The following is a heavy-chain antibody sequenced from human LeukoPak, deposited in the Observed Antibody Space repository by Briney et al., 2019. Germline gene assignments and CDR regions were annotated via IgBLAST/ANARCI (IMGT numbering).Heavy chain of an antibody. V-gene: IGHV5-51*01. CDR2: IYPGDSDT. CDR1: GYSFSNYW. D-gene: IGHD2/OR15-2a*01. CDR3: ATHLSNTPNY. Sequence: GESLKISCEASGYSFSNYWIGWLRQMPGKGLEWMGIIYPGDSDTKYSPSFQGQVTISADRSVSTAYLQWSSLKASDTAMYYCATHLSNTPNYWGQGTLVTVSS. J-gene: IGHJ4*02.